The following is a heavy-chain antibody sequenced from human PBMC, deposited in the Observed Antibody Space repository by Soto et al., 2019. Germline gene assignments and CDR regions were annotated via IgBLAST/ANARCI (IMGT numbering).Heavy chain of an antibody. CDR3: APQRLRFYWFDP. D-gene: IGHD5-12*01. J-gene: IGHJ5*02. CDR1: GGSFSGYY. Sequence: PSETLSLTCAVYGGSFSGYYWSWIRQPPGKGLEWIGSIYYSGSTYYNPSLKSRVTISVDTSKNQFSLKLSSVTAADTAVYYCAPQRLRFYWFDPWGQGTLVTVSS. V-gene: IGHV4-34*01. CDR2: IYYSGST.